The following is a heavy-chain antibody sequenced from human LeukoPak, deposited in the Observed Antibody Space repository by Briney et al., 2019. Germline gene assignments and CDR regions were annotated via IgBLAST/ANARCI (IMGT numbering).Heavy chain of an antibody. V-gene: IGHV4-34*01. D-gene: IGHD1-7*01. CDR1: GGSFSGYY. CDR3: ARGSGTVELPYYFDY. CDR2: INHSGST. J-gene: IGHJ4*02. Sequence: PSETLSLTCAVYGGSFSGYYWSWIRQPPGKGLEWIGEINHSGSTNYNPSLKSRVTISVDTSKNQFSLKLSSVTAADTAVYYCARGSGTVELPYYFDYWGQGTLVTVSS.